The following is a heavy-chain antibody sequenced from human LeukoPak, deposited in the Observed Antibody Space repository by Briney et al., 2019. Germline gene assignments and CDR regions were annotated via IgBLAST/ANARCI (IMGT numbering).Heavy chain of an antibody. D-gene: IGHD1-7*01. CDR3: ARSPRNYGSSLLPNYFDY. V-gene: IGHV3-23*01. Sequence: GSLILSCAASEFIXSXYAMNWVRQAPGKGLEWVSAISGSGDSTYYADSVQGRFTISRDNSKNMLYLQMNSLRAEDTAVYYCARSPRNYGSSLLPNYFDYWGQGTLVTVSS. CDR1: EFIXSXYA. CDR2: ISGSGDST. J-gene: IGHJ4*02.